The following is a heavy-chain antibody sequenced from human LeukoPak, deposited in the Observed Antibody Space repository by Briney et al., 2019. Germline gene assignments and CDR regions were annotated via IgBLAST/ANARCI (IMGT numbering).Heavy chain of an antibody. CDR3: ARELTTRDDY. CDR2: ISYDGSNK. J-gene: IGHJ4*02. Sequence: GGSLRLSCAASGFTFSSYAMHWVRQAPGKGLEWVAVISYDGSNKYYADSVKGRFTISRDNSKNTLYPQMNSLRAEDTAVYYCARELTTRDDYWGQGTLVTVSS. V-gene: IGHV3-30-3*01. CDR1: GFTFSSYA. D-gene: IGHD4-17*01.